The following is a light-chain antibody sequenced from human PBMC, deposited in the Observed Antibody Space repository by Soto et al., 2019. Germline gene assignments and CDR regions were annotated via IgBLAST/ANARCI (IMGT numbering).Light chain of an antibody. CDR2: GAS. Sequence: DIVMPQSPATLSVSPGQRATLSCRASQSISSNLAWYQQKPCQAPRLLIYGASTRATGIPARFSGSGSGTEFTLTISSLQSEDFAVYYCQQYNDWPPWTFGQGTKVEIK. CDR3: QQYNDWPPWT. J-gene: IGKJ1*01. V-gene: IGKV3-15*01. CDR1: QSISSN.